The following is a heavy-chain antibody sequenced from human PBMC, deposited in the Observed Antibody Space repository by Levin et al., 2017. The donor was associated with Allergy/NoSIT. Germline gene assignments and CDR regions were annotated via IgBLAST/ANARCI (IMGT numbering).Heavy chain of an antibody. V-gene: IGHV5-51*01. CDR2: IYPSDSDT. J-gene: IGHJ3*02. CDR3: ARHGKTSLRFDAFDI. Sequence: ASVKVSCKGSGYTFTSHWIGWVRQMPGKGLEWMGIIYPSDSDTRYSPSFQGQVTISADKSISTTYLQWSSLKASDTAIYYCARHGKTSLRFDAFDIWGQGTMVTVSS. CDR1: GYTFTSHW.